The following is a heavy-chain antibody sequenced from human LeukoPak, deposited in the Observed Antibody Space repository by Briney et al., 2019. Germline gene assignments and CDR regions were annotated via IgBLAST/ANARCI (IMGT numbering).Heavy chain of an antibody. CDR3: AKGTGDTGYYFDY. D-gene: IGHD7-27*01. CDR1: GFTFSDYA. CDR2: IRVGGEL. Sequence: GGSLRLSCAASGFTFSDYAMNWVRQAPGKGLEWVSGIRVGGELYYADSVKGRFTIPRDNSENTLYLQMSGLRAEDTAVYHCAKGTGDTGYYFDYWGQGTLVTVSS. J-gene: IGHJ4*02. V-gene: IGHV3-23*01.